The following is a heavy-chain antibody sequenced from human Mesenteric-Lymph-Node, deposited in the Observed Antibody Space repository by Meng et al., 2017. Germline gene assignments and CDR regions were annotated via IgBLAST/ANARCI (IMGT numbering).Heavy chain of an antibody. Sequence: GGSLRLSCAASGFTFDDYAMHWVRQAPGKGLEWVSGISWNSGSIGYADSVKGRFTISRDNAKNSVYLQMDSLRAEDTAVYYCASFQYTMEDYWGLGTLVTVSS. V-gene: IGHV3-9*01. D-gene: IGHD2-2*02. CDR1: GFTFDDYA. J-gene: IGHJ4*02. CDR3: ASFQYTMEDY. CDR2: ISWNSGSI.